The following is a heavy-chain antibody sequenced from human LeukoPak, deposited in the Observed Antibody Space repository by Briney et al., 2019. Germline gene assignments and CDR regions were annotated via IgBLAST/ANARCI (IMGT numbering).Heavy chain of an antibody. CDR3: ARQLYSSSSSYFDY. CDR1: GFTLSSYA. J-gene: IGHJ4*02. CDR2: ITIDGTKT. D-gene: IGHD6-6*01. V-gene: IGHV3-30*04. Sequence: GGSLRLSCAASGFTLSSYAMHWVRRAPGKGMEWLAVITIDGTKTYYADSVKGRFTISRDNAKNSLYLQMNSLRAEDTAVYYCARQLYSSSSSYFDYWGQGTLVTVSS.